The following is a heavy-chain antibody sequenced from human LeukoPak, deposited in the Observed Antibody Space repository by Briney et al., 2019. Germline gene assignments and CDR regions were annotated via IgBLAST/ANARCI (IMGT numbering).Heavy chain of an antibody. V-gene: IGHV3-48*01. CDR2: ISSSSSTI. D-gene: IGHD1-26*01. CDR3: ASTNYRGGSTGYNWFDL. J-gene: IGHJ5*02. CDR1: GFTFSSYS. Sequence: GGSLRLSCAASGFTFSSYSMNWVRQAPGKGLEWVSYISSSSSTIYYADSVKGRFTISRDNSKNMLYLQRNSLRGEDTAVYYCASTNYRGGSTGYNWFDLWGQGTLVTVSS.